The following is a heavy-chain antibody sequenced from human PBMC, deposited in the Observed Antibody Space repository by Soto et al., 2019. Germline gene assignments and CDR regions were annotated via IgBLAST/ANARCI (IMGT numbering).Heavy chain of an antibody. CDR3: ARVKGELLGYFDY. D-gene: IGHD1-7*01. Sequence: SETLSLTCTVSGGSVSSGSYYWSCLRHPPGKGLEWIGYIYYSGSTNYNPSLKSRVTISVDTSKNQFSLKLSSVTAADTAVYYCARVKGELLGYFDYWGQGTLVIVSS. CDR1: GGSVSSGSYY. J-gene: IGHJ4*02. V-gene: IGHV4-61*01. CDR2: IYYSGST.